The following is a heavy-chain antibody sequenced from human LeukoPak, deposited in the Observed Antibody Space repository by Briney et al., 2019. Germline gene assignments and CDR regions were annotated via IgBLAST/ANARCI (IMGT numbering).Heavy chain of an antibody. V-gene: IGHV1-2*02. CDR2: INPNSGGT. CDR3: ARDDGFGTLYFDY. D-gene: IGHD3-10*01. J-gene: IGHJ4*02. Sequence: GASVKVSCKASGYTFTGYYMHWVRQAPGQGLEWMGWINPNSGGTNYAQKFQGRVDMTSDTSISTAYMEVSRLRSDDTAVYYCARDDGFGTLYFDYWGQGTLVTVSS. CDR1: GYTFTGYY.